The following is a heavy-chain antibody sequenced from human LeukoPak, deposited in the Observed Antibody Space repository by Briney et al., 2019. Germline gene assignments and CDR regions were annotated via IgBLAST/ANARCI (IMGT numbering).Heavy chain of an antibody. Sequence: SETLSLTCAVYGGSFSGYYWSWIRQPPGKGLEWIGEINHSGSTNYNPSLKSRVTISVDTSKNQFSLKLSSVTAADTAVYYCARGTYYYGSGSYFRSPNWFDPWGQGTLVTVSS. CDR1: GGSFSGYY. V-gene: IGHV4-34*01. D-gene: IGHD3-10*01. CDR2: INHSGST. CDR3: ARGTYYYGSGSYFRSPNWFDP. J-gene: IGHJ5*02.